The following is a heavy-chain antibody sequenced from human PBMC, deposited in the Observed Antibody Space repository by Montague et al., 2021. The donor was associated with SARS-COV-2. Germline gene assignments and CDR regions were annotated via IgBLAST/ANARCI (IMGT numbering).Heavy chain of an antibody. CDR1: GGSISSSNYF. J-gene: IGHJ4*02. CDR3: ARDVGKGVSSYETEGGFDY. CDR2: IYFGGGT. V-gene: IGHV4-39*07. D-gene: IGHD3-10*01. Sequence: SETLSLTCTLSGGSISSSNYFWGWIRQPPGKGLEWIGSIYFGGGTYYXPSLKSRVTISVDTSKNQFSLKLTSVTAADTAVYCCARDVGKGVSSYETEGGFDYWGQGTLVTVSS.